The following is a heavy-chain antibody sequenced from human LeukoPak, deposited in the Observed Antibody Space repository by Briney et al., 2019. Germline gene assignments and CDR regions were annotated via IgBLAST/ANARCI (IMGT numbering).Heavy chain of an antibody. J-gene: IGHJ4*02. CDR1: GGSISSRSYY. D-gene: IGHD2-2*01. Sequence: SETLSLTCTVSGGSISSRSYYWGWIRQPPGKGLEWIGTIYYSGSTYYNPSLKSRVTISVDTSKNQIFLKLRSVTAADSAVYYCARHRCTTSCYGDYWGQGTLVTVSS. V-gene: IGHV4-39*01. CDR2: IYYSGST. CDR3: ARHRCTTSCYGDY.